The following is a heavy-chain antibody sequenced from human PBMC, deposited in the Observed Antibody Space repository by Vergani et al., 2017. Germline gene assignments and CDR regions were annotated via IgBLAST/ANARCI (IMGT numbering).Heavy chain of an antibody. CDR2: IRSKHYGGTT. CDR1: GFSFGDYA. D-gene: IGHD1/OR15-1a*01. V-gene: IGHV3-49*03. J-gene: IGHJ6*03. Sequence: EVQLVESGGGLEQPGRSLRLSCTASGFSFGDYAMSWFRQAPGKGLEWLGFIRSKHYGGTTEYAASVKGRFSISRDDSRSIAYLQMNSLKTEDTAVYYCTRDKNWNNFDYYYYMDVGGKGTSVTVPS. CDR3: TRDKNWNNFDYYYYMDV.